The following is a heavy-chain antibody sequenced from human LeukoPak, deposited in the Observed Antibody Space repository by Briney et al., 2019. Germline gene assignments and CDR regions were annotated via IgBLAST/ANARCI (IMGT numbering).Heavy chain of an antibody. D-gene: IGHD2-21*02. V-gene: IGHV3-21*01. J-gene: IGHJ5*02. CDR3: ARDTGYCGGDCCPFDP. Sequence: GGSLRLSCAASGFTFSSYSTNWVRQAPGKGLEWVSSISSSSSYIYYADSVKGRFTISRDNAKNSLYLQMNSLRAEDTAVYYCARDTGYCGGDCCPFDPWGQGTLVTVSS. CDR2: ISSSSSYI. CDR1: GFTFSSYS.